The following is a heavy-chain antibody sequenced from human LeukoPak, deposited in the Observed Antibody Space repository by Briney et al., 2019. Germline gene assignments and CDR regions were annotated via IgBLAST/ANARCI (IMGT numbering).Heavy chain of an antibody. CDR3: ARVEEDAFDI. V-gene: IGHV3-48*03. CDR2: ISSSGSTI. J-gene: IGHJ3*02. CDR1: GFTFSSYE. Sequence: GGSLRLSCAASGFTFSSYEMNWVRQAPGKGLGWVSYISSSGSTIYYADSVKGRFTISRDNAKNSLYLQMSSLRAEDTAVYYCARVEEDAFDIWGQGTMVTVSS.